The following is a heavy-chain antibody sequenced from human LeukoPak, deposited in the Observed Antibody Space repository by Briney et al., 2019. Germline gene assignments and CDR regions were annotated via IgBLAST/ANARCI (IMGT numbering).Heavy chain of an antibody. J-gene: IGHJ4*02. D-gene: IGHD3-3*01. CDR1: GFTFSSYS. CDR2: ISSSSSYI. CDR3: ARDSVFGVVTETRYYFDY. Sequence: GGSLRLSCAASGFTFSSYSMNWVRQAPGKGLEWVSSISSSSSYIYYADSVKGRFTISRDNAKNSLYLQMNSLRAEDAAVYYCARDSVFGVVTETRYYFDYWGQGTLVTVSS. V-gene: IGHV3-21*01.